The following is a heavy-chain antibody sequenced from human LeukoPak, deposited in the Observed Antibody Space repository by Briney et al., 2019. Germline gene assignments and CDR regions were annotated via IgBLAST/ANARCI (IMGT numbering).Heavy chain of an antibody. CDR1: GYSISSGYY. CDR3: ARGPGVRAYYYYYMDV. J-gene: IGHJ6*03. V-gene: IGHV4-38-2*02. Sequence: SETLSLTCTVSGYSISSGYYWGWIRQPPGKGLEWIGSIYYSGSTYYNPSLKSRVTISVDTSKNQFSLKLSSVTAADTAVYYCARGPGVRAYYYYYMDVWGKGTTVTVSS. D-gene: IGHD2-8*01. CDR2: IYYSGST.